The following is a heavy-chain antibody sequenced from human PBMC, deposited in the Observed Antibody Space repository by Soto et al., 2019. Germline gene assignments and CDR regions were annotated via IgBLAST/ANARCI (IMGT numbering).Heavy chain of an antibody. J-gene: IGHJ4*02. CDR1: GGSISSYY. D-gene: IGHD3-22*01. CDR2: IYYSGST. Sequence: SETLSLTCTVSGGSISSYYWSWIRQPPGKGLEWIGYIYYSGSTNYNPSLKSRVTISVDTSKNQFSLKLSSVTAADTAVYYCALITSLYYFDYWGQGTLVTVSS. CDR3: ALITSLYYFDY. V-gene: IGHV4-59*01.